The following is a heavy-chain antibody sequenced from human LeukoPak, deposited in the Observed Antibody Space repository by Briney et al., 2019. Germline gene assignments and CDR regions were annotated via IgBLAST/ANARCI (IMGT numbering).Heavy chain of an antibody. J-gene: IGHJ4*02. Sequence: GGSLRLSCTASGFTFGDYAMSWFRQAPGKGLEWVGFIRSKAYGGTTEYAASVKGRFTISRDDSKSIAYLQMNSLKTEDTAVYYCTRVLSGLATNRYFDYWGQGTLVTVSS. CDR3: TRVLSGLATNRYFDY. CDR1: GFTFGDYA. V-gene: IGHV3-49*03. CDR2: IRSKAYGGTT. D-gene: IGHD3-10*01.